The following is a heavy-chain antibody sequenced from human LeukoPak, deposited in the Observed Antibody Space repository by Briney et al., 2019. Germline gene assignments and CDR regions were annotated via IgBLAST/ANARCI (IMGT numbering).Heavy chain of an antibody. Sequence: ASVKVSCKASGGTFSSYAISWVRQAPGQGLEWMGGIIPIFGTANYAQKFQGRVTITADESTSTAYMELSSLRSEDTAVYYCARAAVAAEWFDPWGQGTLVTVFS. CDR3: ARAAVAAEWFDP. D-gene: IGHD6-19*01. CDR2: IIPIFGTA. J-gene: IGHJ5*02. CDR1: GGTFSSYA. V-gene: IGHV1-69*13.